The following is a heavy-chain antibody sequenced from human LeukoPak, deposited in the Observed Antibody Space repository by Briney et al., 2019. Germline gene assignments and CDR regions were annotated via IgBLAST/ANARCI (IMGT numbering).Heavy chain of an antibody. CDR2: INPNSGGT. J-gene: IGHJ3*02. D-gene: IGHD3-10*01. CDR3: ARFPRLLWFGDSAFDI. V-gene: IGHV1-2*02. CDR1: GYTFTGYY. Sequence: GASVKVSCKASGYTFTGYYMHWVRQAPGQGLEWMGWINPNSGGTNYAQKFQGRVTMTRDTSISTAYMELSRLRSDDTAVYYCARFPRLLWFGDSAFDIWGQGTMVTVSS.